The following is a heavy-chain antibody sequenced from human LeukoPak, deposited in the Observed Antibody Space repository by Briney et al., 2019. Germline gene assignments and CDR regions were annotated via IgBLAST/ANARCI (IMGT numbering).Heavy chain of an antibody. Sequence: GGSLRLSCAASGFTFSSYAMSWVRQAPGKGLEWVAAIGGSGANTYYADSVKGRFSISRDNSKNSLYLQMSSLRAEDTAVYYCAKQSGPQGCWGQGTLVTVSS. CDR1: GFTFSSYA. V-gene: IGHV3-23*01. CDR3: AKQSGPQGC. J-gene: IGHJ1*01. CDR2: IGGSGANT.